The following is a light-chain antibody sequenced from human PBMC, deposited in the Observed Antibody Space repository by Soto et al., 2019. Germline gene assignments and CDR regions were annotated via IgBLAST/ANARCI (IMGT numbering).Light chain of an antibody. V-gene: IGKV1-6*01. CDR2: AAS. CDR1: QAIRTA. CDR3: MLDFRYFWA. J-gene: IGKJ1*01. Sequence: AIQLTQSPSSLSASVGDRVTITCRASQAIRTALGWYQQKPGKVPKLLIYAASTLQSGVPSRFSGSGSGTDFTLTISTLQPEDFATYYCMLDFRYFWACGQVTKVDIK.